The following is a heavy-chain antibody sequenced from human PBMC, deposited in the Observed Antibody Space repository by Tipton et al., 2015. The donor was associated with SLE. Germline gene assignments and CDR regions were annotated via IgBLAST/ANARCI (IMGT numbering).Heavy chain of an antibody. CDR3: ARQSYESSGFSY. J-gene: IGHJ4*02. Sequence: LRLSYAVYGGSFSGYYWSWIRQPPGKGLEWIGEINHSGSSNYNPSLKNRVTISLDTSKKQFSLKLRSVTAADTAVYYCARQSYESSGFSYWGQGTLVTVSS. D-gene: IGHD3-22*01. V-gene: IGHV4-34*01. CDR1: GGSFSGYY. CDR2: INHSGSS.